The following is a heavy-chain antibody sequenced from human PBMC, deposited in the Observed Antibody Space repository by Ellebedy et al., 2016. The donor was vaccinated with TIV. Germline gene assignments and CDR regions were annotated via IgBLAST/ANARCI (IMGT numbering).Heavy chain of an antibody. J-gene: IGHJ4*02. CDR2: IYSGGST. CDR1: GFTVSSNY. Sequence: GGSLRLXXAASGFTVSSNYMSWVRQAPGKGLEWVSVIYSGGSTYYADSVKGRFTVSRDNAKNSLYLQMNSLRAEDTAVYYCARDMGLPRGYYFDYWGQGTLITVSS. V-gene: IGHV3-53*01. D-gene: IGHD4/OR15-4a*01. CDR3: ARDMGLPRGYYFDY.